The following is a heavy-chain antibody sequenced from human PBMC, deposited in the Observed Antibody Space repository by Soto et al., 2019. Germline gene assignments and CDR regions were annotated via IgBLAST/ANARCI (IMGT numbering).Heavy chain of an antibody. V-gene: IGHV4-39*01. CDR3: TRGLATCSGGTCYVDS. CDR1: GGSISSSSYY. D-gene: IGHD2-15*01. CDR2: IYYSGST. J-gene: IGHJ4*02. Sequence: PSETLSLTCTVSGGSISSSSYYWGWIRQPPGKGLEWIGSIYYSGSTYYNPSLKSRVTISVDTSKNQFSLRLRSVTAADTAVYFCTRGLATCSGGTCYVDSWGRGTLVTVSS.